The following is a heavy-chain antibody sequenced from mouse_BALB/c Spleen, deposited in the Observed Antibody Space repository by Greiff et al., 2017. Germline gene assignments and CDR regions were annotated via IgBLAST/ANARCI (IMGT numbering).Heavy chain of an antibody. CDR2: IYPGNVNT. CDR3: AREDDYDGGDAMDY. Sequence: VQLQQSGPELVKPGASVRISCKASGYTFTSYYIHWVKQRPGQGLEWIGWIYPGNVNTKYNEKFKGKATLTADKSSSTAYMQLSSLTSEDSAVYFCAREDDYDGGDAMDYWGQGTSVTVSS. J-gene: IGHJ4*01. D-gene: IGHD2-4*01. V-gene: IGHV1S56*01. CDR1: GYTFTSYY.